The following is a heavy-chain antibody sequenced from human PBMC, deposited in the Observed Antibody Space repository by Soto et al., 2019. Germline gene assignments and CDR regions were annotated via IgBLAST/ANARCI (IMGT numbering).Heavy chain of an antibody. V-gene: IGHV4-39*07. CDR1: GGSISSSDYY. D-gene: IGHD2-15*01. CDR3: ARPGGLVAATNDYYYGMDV. CDR2: IYYSGST. J-gene: IGHJ6*02. Sequence: SETLSLTCTVSGGSISSSDYYWGWIRRPPGKGLEWIGNIYYSGSTYYRPSLKSRITISVDKSISTAYLQWSSLKASGTAKYYCARPGGLVAATNDYYYGMDVWGQGTTVTVSS.